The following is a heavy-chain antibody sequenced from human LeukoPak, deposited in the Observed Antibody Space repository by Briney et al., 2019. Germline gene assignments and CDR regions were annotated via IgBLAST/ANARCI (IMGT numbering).Heavy chain of an antibody. J-gene: IGHJ3*02. V-gene: IGHV4-39*07. CDR1: GGSISSSSYY. Sequence: PSETLSLTCTVSGGSISSSSYYWGWIRQPPGKGLEWIGSIYYSGSTYYNPSLKSRVTISVDTSKNQFSLKLSSVTAADTAVYYCARATIGIDAFDIWGQGTMVTVSS. CDR2: IYYSGST. D-gene: IGHD1-26*01. CDR3: ARATIGIDAFDI.